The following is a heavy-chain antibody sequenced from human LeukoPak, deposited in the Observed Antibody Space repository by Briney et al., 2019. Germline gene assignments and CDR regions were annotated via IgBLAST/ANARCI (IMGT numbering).Heavy chain of an antibody. D-gene: IGHD3-10*01. CDR1: GYTFTTYG. V-gene: IGHV1-18*01. J-gene: IGHJ4*02. Sequence: ASVKVSCKASGYTFTTYGINWVRQAPGQGLEWMGWITPYNNSTNYVQKLQGRVIMTSDTSTNTAYMELRSLTSDDTAVYYCARVGYYCGAGSHFKALDSWGQGTLVIESS. CDR2: ITPYNNST. CDR3: ARVGYYCGAGSHFKALDS.